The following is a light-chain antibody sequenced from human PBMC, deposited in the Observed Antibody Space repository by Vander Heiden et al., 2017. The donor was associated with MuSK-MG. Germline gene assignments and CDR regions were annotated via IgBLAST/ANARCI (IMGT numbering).Light chain of an antibody. J-gene: IGKJ2*01. CDR3: QQDDNPPNT. V-gene: IGKV1-33*01. Sequence: DIQMTQSPSSLSASVGDRVTITCQASQDISNYLNWYQQKPGKAPKLLIYDASNLETGVPSRFSGSGSGTDFTLTISSLQPEDIATYYCQQDDNPPNTFGQGTKLEIK. CDR2: DAS. CDR1: QDISNY.